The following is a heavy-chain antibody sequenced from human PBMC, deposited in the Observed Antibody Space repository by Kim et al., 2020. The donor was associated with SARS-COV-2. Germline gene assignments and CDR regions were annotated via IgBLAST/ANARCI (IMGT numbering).Heavy chain of an antibody. CDR3: MKGGWGWIWDH. CDR2: IDGSDGTT. CDR1: GFTFIGHA. J-gene: IGHJ4*02. Sequence: GGSLRLSCTTSGFTFIGHAMSCVRQAPGQGLEWVSSIDGSDGTTYYVDSVKGRFTISRDDAKNTLSLQMRALRADATATYYCMKGGWGWIWDHWGQGTLV. D-gene: IGHD2-2*03. V-gene: IGHV3-23*01.